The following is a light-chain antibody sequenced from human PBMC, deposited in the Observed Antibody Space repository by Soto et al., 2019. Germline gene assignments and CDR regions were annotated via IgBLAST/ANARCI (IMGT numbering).Light chain of an antibody. CDR3: SSYTSSSTS. V-gene: IGLV2-14*01. J-gene: IGLJ1*01. CDR1: SGDVGTYKY. Sequence: QSVLTHPASVSGAPGQSITISCTGTSGDVGTYKYVSWYQHHPGKAPKLIIYEVSIRPSGVSIRFSGSKSGNTASLTISGLQAEDEADYYCSSYTSSSTSFGTGTKVTV. CDR2: EVS.